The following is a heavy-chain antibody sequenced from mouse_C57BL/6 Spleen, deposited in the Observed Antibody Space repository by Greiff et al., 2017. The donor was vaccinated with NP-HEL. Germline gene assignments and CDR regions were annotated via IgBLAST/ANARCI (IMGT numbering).Heavy chain of an antibody. V-gene: IGHV1-80*01. CDR3: ARTTMVTSYWYFDV. Sequence: QVQLKQSGAELVKPGASVKISCKASGYAFSSYWMNWVKQRPGKGLEWIGQIYPGDGDTNYNGKFKGKATLTADKSSSNSYMQRSSLTSEDSAVYFCARTTMVTSYWYFDVWGTGTTVTVSS. CDR2: IYPGDGDT. D-gene: IGHD2-2*01. J-gene: IGHJ1*03. CDR1: GYAFSSYW.